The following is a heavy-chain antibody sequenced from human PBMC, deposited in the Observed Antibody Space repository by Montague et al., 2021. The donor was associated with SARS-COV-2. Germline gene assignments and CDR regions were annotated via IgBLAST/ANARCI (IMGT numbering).Heavy chain of an antibody. CDR1: SGSVSSDY. V-gene: IGHV4-59*02. CDR3: ARTGDAYTRYYFDY. Sequence: SETLSLTCSVSSGSVSSDYWSWIRQPPGKGLEWIGYIYSSGGTSYNPSLKSRVTISMDTSKNQFSLRLSSVTAADTAVYYCARTGDAYTRYYFDYWGQGTLVTVSS. D-gene: IGHD5-24*01. CDR2: IYSSGGT. J-gene: IGHJ4*02.